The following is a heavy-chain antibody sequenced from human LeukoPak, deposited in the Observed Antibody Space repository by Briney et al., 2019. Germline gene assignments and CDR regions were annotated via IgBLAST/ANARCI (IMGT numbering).Heavy chain of an antibody. Sequence: GGSLRLSCAASGFTFNSYAMNWVRQAPGKALEWCSGISGSGGSTYYADSVKGRFTISRDNTKNTLYLQMNSLRAEDTAVYYCARVLQYRIFGVVMDYYYYMDVWGKGTTVTVSS. V-gene: IGHV3-23*01. D-gene: IGHD3-3*02. J-gene: IGHJ6*03. CDR2: ISGSGGST. CDR3: ARVLQYRIFGVVMDYYYYMDV. CDR1: GFTFNSYA.